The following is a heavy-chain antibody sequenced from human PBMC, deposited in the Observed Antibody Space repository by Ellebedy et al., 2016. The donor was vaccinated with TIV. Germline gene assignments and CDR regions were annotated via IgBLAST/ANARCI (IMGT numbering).Heavy chain of an antibody. CDR2: IYSGGST. V-gene: IGHV3-66*01. Sequence: GESLKISCAASGFTVSSNYMSWVRQAPGKGLEWVSVIYSGGSTYYADSVKGRFTISRDNSKNTLYLQMNSLRAEDTAVYYCVREFSFDYWGQGTLVTVSS. CDR1: GFTVSSNY. CDR3: VREFSFDY. J-gene: IGHJ4*02.